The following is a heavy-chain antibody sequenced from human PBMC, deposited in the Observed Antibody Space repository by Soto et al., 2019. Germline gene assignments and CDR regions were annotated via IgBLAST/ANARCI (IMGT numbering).Heavy chain of an antibody. J-gene: IGHJ4*02. Sequence: GSLRLSCAASGFTFSDYYMSWIRQAPGKGLEWVSYISSSSSYTNYADSVKGRFTISRDNAKNSLYLQMNSLRAEDTAVYYCARGVGAKRSDYWGQGTLVTVSS. CDR3: ARGVGAKRSDY. CDR2: ISSSSSYT. D-gene: IGHD1-26*01. V-gene: IGHV3-11*06. CDR1: GFTFSDYY.